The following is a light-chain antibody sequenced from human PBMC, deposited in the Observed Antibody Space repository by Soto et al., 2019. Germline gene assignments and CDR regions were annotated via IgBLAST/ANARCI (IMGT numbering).Light chain of an antibody. J-gene: IGKJ1*01. V-gene: IGKV3-15*01. CDR3: QQYNNWPPWT. CDR2: GAS. CDR1: QSVSSN. Sequence: EIVLTQSPGTLSLSPGEIATLSFSASQSVSSNLAWYQQKPGQAPRLLIYGASTRATGIPARFSGSGSGKEFTLTISSLQSEDFAVYYCQQYNNWPPWTFGQGTKVDI.